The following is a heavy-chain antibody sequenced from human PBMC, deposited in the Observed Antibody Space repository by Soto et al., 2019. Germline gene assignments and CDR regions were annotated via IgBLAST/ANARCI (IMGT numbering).Heavy chain of an antibody. J-gene: IGHJ4*02. CDR2: IYPGDSDT. CDR3: ARHVRSSIWLNDY. D-gene: IGHD6-13*01. V-gene: IGHV5-51*01. CDR1: GYIFTNYW. Sequence: GESLKISCNGSGYIFTNYWIGWVRQMPWKGLEWMGIIYPGDSDTRYSPSFQGQVTISADKSFSTAYLQWSSLKASDSAMYYCARHVRSSIWLNDYWGQGTLVTVSS.